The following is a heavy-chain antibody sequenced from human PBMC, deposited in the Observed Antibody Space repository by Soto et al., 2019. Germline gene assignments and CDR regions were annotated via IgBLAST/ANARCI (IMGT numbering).Heavy chain of an antibody. D-gene: IGHD1-26*01. CDR3: ARDGHSGYFDY. J-gene: IGHJ4*02. CDR1: VGTFSSYA. CDR2: IIPIFGTA. Sequence: VQLVQSGTEVKKPGSSVKVSCKASVGTFSSYAISWVRQAPGQGLEWMGGIIPIFGTANYAQKFQGRVTITADESTRTAYMELSSLRSEDTAVYYCARDGHSGYFDYWGQGTLVTVSS. V-gene: IGHV1-69*12.